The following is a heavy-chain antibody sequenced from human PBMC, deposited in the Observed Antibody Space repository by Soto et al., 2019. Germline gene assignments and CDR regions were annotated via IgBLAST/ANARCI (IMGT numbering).Heavy chain of an antibody. D-gene: IGHD1-1*01. J-gene: IGHJ3*02. CDR1: GFTFSSYA. CDR3: ARGVPPHAFDI. CDR2: ISYDGSNK. Sequence: QVQLVESGGGVVQPGRSLRLSCAASGFTFSSYAMHWVRQAPGKGLEWVAVISYDGSNKYYADSVKGRFTISRDNSKNTLYLQINSLGAEDTAVYYCARGVPPHAFDIWGQGTMFTVSS. V-gene: IGHV3-30-3*01.